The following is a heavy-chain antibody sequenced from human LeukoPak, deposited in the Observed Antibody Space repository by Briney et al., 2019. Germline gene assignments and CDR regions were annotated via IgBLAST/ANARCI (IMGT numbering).Heavy chain of an antibody. D-gene: IGHD2-2*02. J-gene: IGHJ1*01. Sequence: SQTLSLTCTVSGGSISSGGYFWSWIRQPAGKGLEWIGRIYTSGGTNYNPSLNSRVPVSIDTSTNQFSLRLTSVTAADTAVYYCATYCSHTSCHTGGGFQHWGQGTLVTVSS. CDR2: IYTSGGT. V-gene: IGHV4-61*02. CDR1: GGSISSGGYF. CDR3: ATYCSHTSCHTGGGFQH.